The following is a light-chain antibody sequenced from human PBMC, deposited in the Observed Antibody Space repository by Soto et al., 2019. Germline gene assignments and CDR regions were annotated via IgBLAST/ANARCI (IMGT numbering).Light chain of an antibody. J-gene: IGLJ1*01. CDR2: NNA. V-gene: IGLV1-40*01. CDR1: SSNIGAGYA. Sequence: QSVLTQPPSVSGAPGQRVTISCTGSSSNIGAGYAVHWYQKLPGTGPKLLIYNNAIRPSGVPDRFSGSRSGTSASLAITGLQAEDVADYYCQSHDNSLSGFYVFGTGTKVTVL. CDR3: QSHDNSLSGFYV.